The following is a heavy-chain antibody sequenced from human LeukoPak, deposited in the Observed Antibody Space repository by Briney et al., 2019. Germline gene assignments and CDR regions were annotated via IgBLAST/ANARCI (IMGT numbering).Heavy chain of an antibody. V-gene: IGHV3-23*01. J-gene: IGHJ4*02. Sequence: GSLRLSCAASGFTFGTHAMTWVRQAPGKGLEWVSGMSGRGDTSYYADSVKGRFTISRDNSKNTLYLQMNSLRAEDTAVYYCASMTYYYDSSGYYSGNSPDYWGQGTLVTVSS. CDR1: GFTFGTHA. CDR2: MSGRGDTS. CDR3: ASMTYYYDSSGYYSGNSPDY. D-gene: IGHD3-22*01.